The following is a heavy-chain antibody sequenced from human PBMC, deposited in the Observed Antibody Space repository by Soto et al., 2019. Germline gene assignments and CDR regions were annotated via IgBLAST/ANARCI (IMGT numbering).Heavy chain of an antibody. CDR2: IESKADSYAT. D-gene: IGHD3-16*01. V-gene: IGHV3-73*01. CDR3: ARHVPGRGSYDY. J-gene: IGHJ4*02. Sequence: GGSLRLSCAASGFMFSDAAMHWVRQSSGKGLEWIGRIESKADSYATVYTASVKNRFTISRDNSRNTAYLQINSLKTEDTAVYYCARHVPGRGSYDYWGQGTLVTVSS. CDR1: GFMFSDAA.